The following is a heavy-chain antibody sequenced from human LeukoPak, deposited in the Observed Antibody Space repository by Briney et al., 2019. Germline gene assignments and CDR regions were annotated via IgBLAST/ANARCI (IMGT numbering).Heavy chain of an antibody. Sequence: GGSLRLSCAASGFTFSNYAMHWVRQAPGKGLEWVAVIWYDRGDKYYADAVKGRFTISRDDSKNTLYLQIKSLRAEDTAVYYCARDKWGNGWTGSIDDWGQGALVTVSA. J-gene: IGHJ4*02. D-gene: IGHD6-19*01. CDR3: ARDKWGNGWTGSIDD. V-gene: IGHV3-33*01. CDR2: IWYDRGDK. CDR1: GFTFSNYA.